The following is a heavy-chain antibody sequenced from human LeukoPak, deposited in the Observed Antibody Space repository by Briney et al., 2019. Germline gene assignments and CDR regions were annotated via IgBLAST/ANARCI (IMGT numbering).Heavy chain of an antibody. CDR1: GYTFTSFD. CDR2: INPNSGGT. Sequence: ASVKVSCKASGYTFTSFDINWVRQAPGQGLEWMGWINPNSGGTNYAQKFQGRVTMTRDTSISTAYMELSRLRSDDTAVYYCARGSGYDLWGQGTLVTVSS. D-gene: IGHD5-12*01. J-gene: IGHJ4*02. CDR3: ARGSGYDL. V-gene: IGHV1-2*02.